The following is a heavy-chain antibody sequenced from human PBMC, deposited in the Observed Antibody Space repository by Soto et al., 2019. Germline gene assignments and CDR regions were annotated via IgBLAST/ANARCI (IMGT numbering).Heavy chain of an antibody. J-gene: IGHJ5*02. CDR3: VHRLDVPGLAFDP. D-gene: IGHD3-10*02. CDR1: GFSLSASGAS. CDR2: IYWNDDK. V-gene: IGHV2-5*01. Sequence: GPTLVNPTQTLRLTCAFSGFSLSASGASVGWIRQPPGKALEWLAHIYWNDDKRYSPSLRSRLTISKDTSKNQVVLTFTNMDPADTGTYYCVHRLDVPGLAFDPWGQGTLVTVSS.